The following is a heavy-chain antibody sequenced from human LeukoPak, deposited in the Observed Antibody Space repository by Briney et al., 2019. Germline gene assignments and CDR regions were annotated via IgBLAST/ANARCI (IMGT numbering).Heavy chain of an antibody. CDR1: GGTFSSYA. Sequence: ASVKVSCKASGGTFSSYAISWVRQAPGQGLEWMGIINPSGGSTSYAQKFQGRVTMTRDTSTSTVYMELSSLRSEDTAVYYCARDQGAGTPWYYFDYWGQGTLVTVSS. CDR3: ARDQGAGTPWYYFDY. J-gene: IGHJ4*02. D-gene: IGHD6-19*01. V-gene: IGHV1-46*01. CDR2: INPSGGST.